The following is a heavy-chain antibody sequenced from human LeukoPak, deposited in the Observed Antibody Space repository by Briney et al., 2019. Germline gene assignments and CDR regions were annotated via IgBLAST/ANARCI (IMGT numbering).Heavy chain of an antibody. CDR1: GFTFSSYS. CDR3: ARDGISGLPDY. V-gene: IGHV3-21*01. CDR2: ISISSSYI. D-gene: IGHD6-25*01. Sequence: GGSLRLSRAASGFTFSSYSMNWARRAPGKGLEWVSSISISSSYIYYADSVKGRFTISRDNAKNSLYLQMNSLRAEDTAVYYCARDGISGLPDYWGQGTLVTVSS. J-gene: IGHJ4*02.